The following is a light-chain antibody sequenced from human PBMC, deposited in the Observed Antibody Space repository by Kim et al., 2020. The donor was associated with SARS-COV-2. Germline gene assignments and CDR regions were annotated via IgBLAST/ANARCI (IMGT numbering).Light chain of an antibody. V-gene: IGLV6-57*03. J-gene: IGLJ2*01. CDR1: SGSIASNY. CDR2: EDN. Sequence: GKRVTLSCTRSSGSIASNYVQWYQQRPGSAPTTVIYEDNQRPSGVPDRFSGSIDSSSNSASLTISGLKTEDEADYYCQSYDSSNVVFGGGTQLTVL. CDR3: QSYDSSNVV.